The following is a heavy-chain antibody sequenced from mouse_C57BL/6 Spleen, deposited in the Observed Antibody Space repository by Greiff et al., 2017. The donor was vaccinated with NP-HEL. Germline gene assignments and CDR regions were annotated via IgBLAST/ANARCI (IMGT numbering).Heavy chain of an antibody. CDR3: ASDSSGLFDD. J-gene: IGHJ2*01. Sequence: EVKLVESGGGLVKPGGSLKLSCAASGFTFSSYAMSWVRQTPEKRLEWVATISDGGSYTYYPANVKGRFTISRDNAKNNLYLQMSHLKSEDTAMYYCASDSSGLFDDWGKGTTLTVSS. CDR1: GFTFSSYA. D-gene: IGHD3-2*02. V-gene: IGHV5-4*03. CDR2: ISDGGSYT.